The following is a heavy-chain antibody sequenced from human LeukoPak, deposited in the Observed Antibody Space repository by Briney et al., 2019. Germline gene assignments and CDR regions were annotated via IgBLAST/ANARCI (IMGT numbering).Heavy chain of an antibody. J-gene: IGHJ5*02. CDR1: GYTFTSYG. CDR2: ISAYNGNT. CDR3: ARTKPYSSSSLVSWFDP. D-gene: IGHD6-6*01. V-gene: IGHV1-18*01. Sequence: ASVKVSCKASGYTFTSYGISWVRQAPGQGLEWMGWISAYNGNTNYAQKIQGRVTMTTDTSTSTAYMELRSLRSDDTAVYYCARTKPYSSSSLVSWFDPWGQGTLVTVSS.